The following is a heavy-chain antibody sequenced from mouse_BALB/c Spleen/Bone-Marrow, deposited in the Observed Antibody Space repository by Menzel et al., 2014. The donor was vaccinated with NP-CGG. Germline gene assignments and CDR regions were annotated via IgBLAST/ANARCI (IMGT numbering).Heavy chain of an antibody. Sequence: SGAELVRPGASVKLSCKALGYTFTDYEIHWVKQTPEHGLEWIGAIHPGSGGTAYNQKFKGKATLTVDKSSNTSHMDLSILTSDDSSVYYCTRFSDAMDYFGQATSFTLSS. D-gene: IGHD6-2*01. CDR3: TRFSDAMDY. J-gene: IGHJ4*01. CDR2: IHPGSGGT. V-gene: IGHV1-15*01. CDR1: GYTFTDYE.